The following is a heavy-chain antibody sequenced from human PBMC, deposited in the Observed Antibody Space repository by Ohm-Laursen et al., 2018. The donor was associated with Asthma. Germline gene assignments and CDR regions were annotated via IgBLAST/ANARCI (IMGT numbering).Heavy chain of an antibody. CDR3: ARVFERGYSYD. J-gene: IGHJ4*02. CDR2: ISSSSSYT. Sequence: SLRLSCAASGYTFSRYSIHWVRQIPGKGLEWVSYISSSSSYTNYADSVKGRFTISRDNAKNSLYLQMNSLRAEDTAVYYCARVFERGYSYDWGQGTLVTVSS. V-gene: IGHV3-21*05. D-gene: IGHD5-18*01. CDR1: GYTFSRYS.